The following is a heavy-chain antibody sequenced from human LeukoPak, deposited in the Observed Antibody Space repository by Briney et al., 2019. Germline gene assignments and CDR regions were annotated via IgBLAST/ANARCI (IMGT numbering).Heavy chain of an antibody. CDR3: APTRIVVVPAAMVGWFDP. CDR1: GFTFSDYY. CDR2: ISSSSSYT. D-gene: IGHD2-2*01. J-gene: IGHJ5*02. Sequence: PGGSLRLSCAASGFTFSDYYMSWIRQAPGKGLEWVSYISSSSSYTNYADSVKGRFTISRDNAKNSLYLQMNSLRAEDTAVYYCAPTRIVVVPAAMVGWFDPWGQGTLVTVSS. V-gene: IGHV3-11*06.